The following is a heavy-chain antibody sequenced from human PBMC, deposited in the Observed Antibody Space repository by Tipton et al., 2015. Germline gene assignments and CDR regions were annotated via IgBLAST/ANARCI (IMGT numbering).Heavy chain of an antibody. J-gene: IGHJ5*01. V-gene: IGHV5-10-1*01. CDR1: GYNFTNYW. CDR2: IDPNDSHN. Sequence: QLVQSGAEVKKPGESLRISRKGSGYNFTNYWISWVRQMPGKGLEWMGRIDPNDSHNRNSPPFQGHVTISADKSISTAYLQWSSLKASDSAMYYCARREGYGDYAGWFDSWGQGTPVTVSS. D-gene: IGHD4-17*01. CDR3: ARREGYGDYAGWFDS.